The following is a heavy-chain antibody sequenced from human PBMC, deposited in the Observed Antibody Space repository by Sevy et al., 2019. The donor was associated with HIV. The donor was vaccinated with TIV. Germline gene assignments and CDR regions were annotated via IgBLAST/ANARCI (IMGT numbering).Heavy chain of an antibody. Sequence: GGSLRLSCAASGFTFSSHSMHWVRQAPGKGLEWVASISSTSSYIYHADSVKGRFTVSRDNAKNSLFLQMNNLRVDDTAVYYWSREAQVVGVDLDFWGQGTLVTVSS. D-gene: IGHD1-26*01. CDR3: SREAQVVGVDLDF. V-gene: IGHV3-21*01. CDR2: ISSTSSYI. CDR1: GFTFSSHS. J-gene: IGHJ4*02.